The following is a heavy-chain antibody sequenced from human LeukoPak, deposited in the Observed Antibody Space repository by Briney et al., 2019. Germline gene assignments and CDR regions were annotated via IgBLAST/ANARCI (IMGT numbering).Heavy chain of an antibody. D-gene: IGHD6-13*01. CDR1: GGSISSSNW. Sequence: SGTLSLTCAVSGGSISSSNWWSWVRQPPGKGLEWIGEIYHSGSTNYNPSLKSRVTISVDKSKNQFSLKLSSVTAADTAVYYCATTQIAAAGTGAFDIWGQGTMVTVSS. CDR3: ATTQIAAAGTGAFDI. CDR2: IYHSGST. J-gene: IGHJ3*02. V-gene: IGHV4-4*02.